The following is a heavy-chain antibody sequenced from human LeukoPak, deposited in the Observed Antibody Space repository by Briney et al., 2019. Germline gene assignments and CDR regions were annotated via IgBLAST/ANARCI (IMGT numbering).Heavy chain of an antibody. CDR3: ARAILTGYRPLYNWFDP. CDR2: IIPIFGTA. V-gene: IGHV1-69*13. J-gene: IGHJ5*02. D-gene: IGHD3-9*01. CDR1: GGTFSSYA. Sequence: SVKVSCKASGGTFSSYAISWVRRAPGQGLEWMGGIIPIFGTANYAQKFQGRVTITADESTSTAYMELSSLRSEDTAVYYCARAILTGYRPLYNWFDPWGQGTLVTVSS.